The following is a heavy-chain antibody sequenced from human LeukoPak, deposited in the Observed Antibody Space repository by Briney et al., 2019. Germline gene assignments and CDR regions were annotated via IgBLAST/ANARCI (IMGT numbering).Heavy chain of an antibody. D-gene: IGHD6-13*01. CDR3: ARDRSSSWGLHDAFDI. Sequence: GGSLRLSCAASGFTVSSNYMSWGRQALGKGLEWVSVIYSGGSTYYADSVKGRFTISRDNSKNTLYLQMNSLRAEDTAVYYCARDRSSSWGLHDAFDIWGQGTIVTVSS. J-gene: IGHJ3*02. CDR2: IYSGGST. V-gene: IGHV3-53*01. CDR1: GFTVSSNY.